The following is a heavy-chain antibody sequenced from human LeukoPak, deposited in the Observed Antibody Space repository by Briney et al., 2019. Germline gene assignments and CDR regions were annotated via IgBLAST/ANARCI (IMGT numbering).Heavy chain of an antibody. Sequence: SETLSLTCTVSGGSISSYYWNWIRQPPGKGLEYIGYIFYSGRTNYNPSLKSRVTLSVDTSKNWFSLRLTSVTAADTAVYYCARAPSGPHFDYWGQGTLVTVSS. CDR3: ARAPSGPHFDY. CDR1: GGSISSYY. CDR2: IFYSGRT. J-gene: IGHJ4*02. V-gene: IGHV4-59*01. D-gene: IGHD6-25*01.